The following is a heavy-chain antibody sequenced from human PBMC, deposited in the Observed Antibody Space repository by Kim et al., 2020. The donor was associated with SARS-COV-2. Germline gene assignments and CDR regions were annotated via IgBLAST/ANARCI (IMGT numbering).Heavy chain of an antibody. J-gene: IGHJ5*02. CDR2: INAGNGNT. V-gene: IGHV1-3*01. CDR3: ARASDDFWSGYYSVWFDP. Sequence: ASVKVSCKASGYTFTSYAMHWVRQAPGQRLEWMGWINAGNGNTKYSQKFQGRVTITRDTSASTAYMELSSLRSEDTAVYYCARASDDFWSGYYSVWFDPWGQGTLVTVSS. CDR1: GYTFTSYA. D-gene: IGHD3-3*01.